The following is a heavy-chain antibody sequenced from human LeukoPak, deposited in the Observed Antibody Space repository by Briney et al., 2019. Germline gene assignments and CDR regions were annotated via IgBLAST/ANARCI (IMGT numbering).Heavy chain of an antibody. D-gene: IGHD3-3*01. Sequence: ASVKVSCKASGYTFTGYYIHWVRQAPGQGLEWMGWINPNSGGTDYAQTFQGRVTMTRDTSITTAYMELSRLKSDDTAVYYCVRGGALYYDFWDWGPGTLVTVSS. CDR3: VRGGALYYDFWD. CDR2: INPNSGGT. J-gene: IGHJ4*02. CDR1: GYTFTGYY. V-gene: IGHV1-2*02.